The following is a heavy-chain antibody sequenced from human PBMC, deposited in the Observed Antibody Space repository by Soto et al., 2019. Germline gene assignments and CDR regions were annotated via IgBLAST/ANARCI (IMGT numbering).Heavy chain of an antibody. V-gene: IGHV3-33*01. CDR1: GFTFSSYG. D-gene: IGHD5-12*01. CDR3: ARSSPGYNWFDP. CDR2: IWYDGSNK. Sequence: PGGSLRLSCAASGFTFSSYGMHWVRQAPGKGLEWVAVIWYDGSNKYYADSVKGRFTISRNNSKNTLYLQMNSLRAEDTAVYYCARSSPGYNWFDPWGQGTLVTVSS. J-gene: IGHJ5*02.